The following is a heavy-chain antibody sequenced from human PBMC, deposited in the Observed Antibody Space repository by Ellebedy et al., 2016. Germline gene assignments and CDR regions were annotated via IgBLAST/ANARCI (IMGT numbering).Heavy chain of an antibody. CDR1: GFTFSSYG. D-gene: IGHD4-17*01. Sequence: GGSLRLXCAASGFTFSSYGMHWVRQAPGKGLEWVAVIWYDGSNKYYADSVKGRFTISRDNSKNTLYLQMNSLRAEDTAVYYCARDLPYGDYYYGMDVWGQGTTVTVSS. CDR2: IWYDGSNK. J-gene: IGHJ6*02. CDR3: ARDLPYGDYYYGMDV. V-gene: IGHV3-33*01.